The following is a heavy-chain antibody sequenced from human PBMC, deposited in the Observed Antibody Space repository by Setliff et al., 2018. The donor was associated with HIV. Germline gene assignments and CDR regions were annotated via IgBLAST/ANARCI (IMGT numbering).Heavy chain of an antibody. CDR2: ISYDGGKK. J-gene: IGHJ5*02. Sequence: GGSLRLSCAASGFTFNNAWMNWVRQAPGKGLEWVAVISYDGGKKNYADSVSGRFTISRDNAKKSLYLQMNSLRGEDTAVYYCARGLERTNALFGVVSIWLDPWGQGTLVTVSS. CDR1: GFTFNNAW. V-gene: IGHV3-30*03. CDR3: ARGLERTNALFGVVSIWLDP. D-gene: IGHD3-3*01.